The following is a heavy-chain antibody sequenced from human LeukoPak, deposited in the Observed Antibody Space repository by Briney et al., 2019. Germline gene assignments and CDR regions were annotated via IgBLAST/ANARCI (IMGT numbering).Heavy chain of an antibody. CDR1: GFTFSSYA. V-gene: IGHV3-23*01. D-gene: IGHD5-18*01. CDR3: ARRDRYSSGQFDH. Sequence: PGGSLRLSCAASGFTFSSYAMSWVRQAPGKGLEWVSAISGSGGSTYYADSVKGRFTISRDNSKNTLYLQMNSLRAEDTAVYYCARRDRYSSGQFDHWGQGTLVTVSS. CDR2: ISGSGGST. J-gene: IGHJ4*02.